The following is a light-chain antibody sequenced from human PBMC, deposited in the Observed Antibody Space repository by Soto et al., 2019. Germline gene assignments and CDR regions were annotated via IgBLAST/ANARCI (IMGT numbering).Light chain of an antibody. CDR1: KPIISW. V-gene: IGKV1-6*01. CDR2: AAS. Sequence: IQMTQSPSTLAGSVGDRVTITCRGTKPIISWFAGYQQKTAKDPKILIYAASSLQSGVTPKCSGSGAGTDFTLTISSLQAEDFATDYCRQDYNYPRTFGQGTKVDIK. J-gene: IGKJ1*01. CDR3: RQDYNYPRT.